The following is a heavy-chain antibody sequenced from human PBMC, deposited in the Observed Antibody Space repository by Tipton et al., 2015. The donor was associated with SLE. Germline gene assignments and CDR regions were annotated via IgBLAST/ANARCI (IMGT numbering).Heavy chain of an antibody. Sequence: TLSLTCAVYGGSFSGYYWSWIRQPPGKGLEWIGEINHSGSTNYNASLKSRVTISVDTSKNQFSLKLSSGTAADTAVYYCARGILESTVYYVDYWGQGTLVTVSS. D-gene: IGHD1-1*01. CDR1: GGSFSGYY. CDR3: ARGILESTVYYVDY. V-gene: IGHV4-34*01. CDR2: INHSGST. J-gene: IGHJ4*02.